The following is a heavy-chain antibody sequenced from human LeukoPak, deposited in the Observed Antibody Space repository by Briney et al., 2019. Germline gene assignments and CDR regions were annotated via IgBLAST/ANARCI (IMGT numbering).Heavy chain of an antibody. V-gene: IGHV3-13*01. J-gene: IGHJ3*02. Sequence: TGGSLRLSCAASGFTFSTFDMHWVRQGTRKGLEWVSGIGTAGDTHYPDSVKGRFTISRETAKNSLYLQMNNLGAGDTAVYYCARAGQWFSDAYDIWGQGTMVTVSS. CDR2: IGTAGDT. CDR3: ARAGQWFSDAYDI. CDR1: GFTFSTFD. D-gene: IGHD3-10*01.